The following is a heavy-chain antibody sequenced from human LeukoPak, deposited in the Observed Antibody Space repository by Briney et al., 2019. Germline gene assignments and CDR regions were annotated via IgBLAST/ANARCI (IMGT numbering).Heavy chain of an antibody. J-gene: IGHJ6*02. CDR3: ARARWVTMVRGVPLYYYYYGMDV. V-gene: IGHV4-59*08. CDR1: GGSISTYY. D-gene: IGHD3-10*01. CDR2: IYYSGST. Sequence: PSETLSLTCTVSGGSISTYYWSWIRQPPGEGLEWIGYIYYSGSTSYNPSLKSRVTMSVDTSKSQFSLNLSSVTAADTAVYYCARARWVTMVRGVPLYYYYYGMDVWGQGTTVTVSS.